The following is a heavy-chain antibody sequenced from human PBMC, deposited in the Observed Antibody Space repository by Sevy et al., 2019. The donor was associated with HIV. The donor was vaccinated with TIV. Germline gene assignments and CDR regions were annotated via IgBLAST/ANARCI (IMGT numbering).Heavy chain of an antibody. CDR3: ARGISTGWYPNWFDP. Sequence: GGSLRLSCTASGFTFNKYWMSWLRQAPGKGLEWVANIKQDGNEKYYVDSVKGRFTISRDNAKNPLYLEMNSLRAEDTALYYWARGISTGWYPNWFDPWGQGTLVTVSS. V-gene: IGHV3-7*01. CDR2: IKQDGNEK. D-gene: IGHD6-19*01. CDR1: GFTFNKYW. J-gene: IGHJ5*02.